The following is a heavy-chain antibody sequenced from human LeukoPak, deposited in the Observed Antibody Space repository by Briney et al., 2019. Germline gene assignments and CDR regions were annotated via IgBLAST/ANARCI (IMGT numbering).Heavy chain of an antibody. Sequence: ASVNVSCKASGYTFTSYYMHWVRQAPGQGLEWMGRINPNSGGTNYTQKFQGRVTMTRDTSISTAYMELSRLRSDDTAVYYCARVEGAAREFDYWGQGTLVTVSS. CDR2: INPNSGGT. J-gene: IGHJ4*02. D-gene: IGHD1-26*01. V-gene: IGHV1-2*06. CDR1: GYTFTSYY. CDR3: ARVEGAAREFDY.